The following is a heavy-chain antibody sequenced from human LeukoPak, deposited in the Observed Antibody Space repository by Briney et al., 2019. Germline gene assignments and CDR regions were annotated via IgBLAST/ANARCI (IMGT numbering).Heavy chain of an antibody. Sequence: GGSLRLSCAVSGFTFSNFYMSWFRQAPGKGLEWISYISSSGSTIYYADSVKGRFTISRDNAKNSLYLQMNSLRAEDTAVYYCARDRRRLRLGELSLPPGYWGQGTLVTVSS. CDR1: GFTFSNFY. CDR2: ISSSGSTI. CDR3: ARDRRRLRLGELSLPPGY. D-gene: IGHD3-16*02. V-gene: IGHV3-11*01. J-gene: IGHJ4*02.